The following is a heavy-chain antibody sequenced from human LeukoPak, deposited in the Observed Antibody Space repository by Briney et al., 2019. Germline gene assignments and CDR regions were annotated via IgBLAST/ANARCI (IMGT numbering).Heavy chain of an antibody. Sequence: PGGSLRLSCAASGFTFSDYYMSWIRQAPGKGLEWVSYISSSSSYTNYADSVKGRFTISRDNAKNSLYLQMNSLRAEDTAVYYCAGVVTMVRGVSYYFDYWGQGTLVTVSS. CDR2: ISSSSSYT. CDR3: AGVVTMVRGVSYYFDY. J-gene: IGHJ4*02. V-gene: IGHV3-11*05. D-gene: IGHD3-10*01. CDR1: GFTFSDYY.